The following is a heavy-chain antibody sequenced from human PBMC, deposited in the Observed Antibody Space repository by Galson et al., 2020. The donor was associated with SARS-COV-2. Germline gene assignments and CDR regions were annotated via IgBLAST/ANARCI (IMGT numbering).Heavy chain of an antibody. CDR2: IRNKANSYTT. J-gene: IGHJ4*01. CDR1: GFTFNDHF. V-gene: IGHV3-72*01. D-gene: IGHD3-3*01. CDR3: TRDWRGAGDY. Sequence: GGSLRLSCIASGFTFNDHFMDWVRQAPGKGLEWVARIRNKANSYTTEYAASVRGRFTVSRDDSKNSVHLQTNSLKIEDTAVYYCTRDWRGAGDYWGLGTLVTVSS.